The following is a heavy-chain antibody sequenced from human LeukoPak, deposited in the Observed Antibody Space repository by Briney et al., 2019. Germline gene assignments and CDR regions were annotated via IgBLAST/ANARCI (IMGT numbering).Heavy chain of an antibody. Sequence: PGGSLRLSCAASGFTFSTYSMNWVRQAPGKGLEWVSYVSSSVTIYYADSVKGRFTISRDNAKNSLYLQMNSLRDEDTAVYYCARHIVGATGGFDIWGQGTMVTVSS. D-gene: IGHD1-26*01. V-gene: IGHV3-48*02. CDR1: GFTFSTYS. CDR3: ARHIVGATGGFDI. CDR2: VSSSVTI. J-gene: IGHJ3*02.